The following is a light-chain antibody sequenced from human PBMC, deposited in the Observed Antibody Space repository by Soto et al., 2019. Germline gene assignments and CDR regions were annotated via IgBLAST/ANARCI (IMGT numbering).Light chain of an antibody. CDR3: ASYTSSSTSVI. V-gene: IGLV2-14*01. Sequence: QSVLTQPASVSGSPGQSSTISFTGTSSDVGGYKYVSWYQQHPDKAPKLIIFEVSNRPSGISSRFSGSKSGNTASLTISGLQAEDEADYYCASYTSSSTSVIFGRGTKVTVL. CDR1: SSDVGGYKY. CDR2: EVS. J-gene: IGLJ2*01.